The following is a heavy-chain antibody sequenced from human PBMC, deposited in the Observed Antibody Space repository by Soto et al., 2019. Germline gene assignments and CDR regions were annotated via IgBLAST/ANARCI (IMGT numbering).Heavy chain of an antibody. Sequence: SETLSLTCTVSGGSISSGGYYWSWIRQHPGKGLEWIGYIYYSGSTYYNPSLKSRVTISVDTSKNQFSLKLSSVTAADTAVYYRARDYPRYSSGWTHYFDYWGQGTLVTVSS. CDR1: GGSISSGGYY. V-gene: IGHV4-31*03. CDR2: IYYSGST. D-gene: IGHD6-19*01. J-gene: IGHJ4*02. CDR3: ARDYPRYSSGWTHYFDY.